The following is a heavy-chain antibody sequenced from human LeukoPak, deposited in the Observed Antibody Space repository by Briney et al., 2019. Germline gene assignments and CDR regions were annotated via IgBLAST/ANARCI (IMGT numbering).Heavy chain of an antibody. Sequence: ASVKVSCKASEYTFIDYYMYWVRQAPGQGLEWMGWINPNSGGTNYAQRFQGRVTMTRDTSITTAYMELSSLTSDDTAVYYCARGGHFSNHLPDYWGQGTLVTVSS. V-gene: IGHV1-2*02. CDR1: EYTFIDYY. CDR2: INPNSGGT. CDR3: ARGGHFSNHLPDY. J-gene: IGHJ4*02. D-gene: IGHD4-11*01.